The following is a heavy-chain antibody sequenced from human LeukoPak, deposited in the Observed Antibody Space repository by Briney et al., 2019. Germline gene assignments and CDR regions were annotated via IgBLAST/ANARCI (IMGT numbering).Heavy chain of an antibody. CDR2: IYHSGST. J-gene: IGHJ4*02. CDR1: GGSISSHY. D-gene: IGHD1-26*01. CDR3: ARGGVRGGSYYFDY. Sequence: SETLSLTCTVSGGSISSHYWGWIRQPPGKGLEWIGSIYHSGSTYYNPSLKSRVTISVDTSKNQFSLKLSSVTAADTAVYYCARGGVRGGSYYFDYWGQGTLVTVSS. V-gene: IGHV4-38-2*02.